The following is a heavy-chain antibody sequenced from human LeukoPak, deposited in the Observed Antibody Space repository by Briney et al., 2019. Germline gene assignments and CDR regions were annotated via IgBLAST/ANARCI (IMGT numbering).Heavy chain of an antibody. CDR3: ARDRANSKYCGGDWYSGDWFDP. CDR1: GFTFSSYS. Sequence: GGSLRLSCAASGFTFSSYSMNWVRQAPGKGLEWVSYISSSSSTIYYADSVKGRFTIPRDNAKNSLYLQMNSLRAEDTAVYYCARDRANSKYCGGDWYSGDWFDPWGQXTLVTVSS. D-gene: IGHD2-21*02. CDR2: ISSSSSTI. J-gene: IGHJ5*02. V-gene: IGHV3-48*04.